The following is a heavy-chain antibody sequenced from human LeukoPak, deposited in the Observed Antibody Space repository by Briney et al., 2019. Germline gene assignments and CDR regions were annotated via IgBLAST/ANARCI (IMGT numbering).Heavy chain of an antibody. D-gene: IGHD6-19*01. V-gene: IGHV3-64D*06. J-gene: IGHJ4*02. CDR1: GFTFGNYE. CDR2: IGGDGDAT. CDR3: VRGMSSGFH. Sequence: GGSLRLSCSGSGFTFGNYEIHWVRQVPGKGLEHVSIIGGDGDATFYAKSVKGRFTISRVNAKNTVYLQMSSLRGEDTAVYYCVRGMSSGFHWGQGTLVIVSS.